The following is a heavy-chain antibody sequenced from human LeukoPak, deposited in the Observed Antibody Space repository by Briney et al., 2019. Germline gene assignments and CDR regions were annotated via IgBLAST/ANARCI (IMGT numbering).Heavy chain of an antibody. Sequence: GGSLRLSCAASGFTFDSYAMNWVRQAPGKGLEWVSFISGGGAKTRYADSAKGQFTISRDNSKNTLYLQMNILRPEDTAIYYCAKCSASYDNDAFDVWGQGTMVSVSS. V-gene: IGHV3-23*01. J-gene: IGHJ3*01. CDR2: ISGGGAKT. CDR3: AKCSASYDNDAFDV. D-gene: IGHD3-10*02. CDR1: GFTFDSYA.